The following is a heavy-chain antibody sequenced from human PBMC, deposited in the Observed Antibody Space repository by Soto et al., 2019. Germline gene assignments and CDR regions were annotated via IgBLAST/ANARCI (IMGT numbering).Heavy chain of an antibody. CDR1: GFTFSSYG. CDR3: AKGRQRWLEYLFDY. CDR2: ISYDGSNK. V-gene: IGHV3-30*18. J-gene: IGHJ4*02. Sequence: QVQLVESGGGVVQPGRSLRLSCVASGFTFSSYGTYWVRQAPGKGLEWVAAISYDGSNKYYADSVKGRFTISRNNSKNTLYVQINSLRAEDTAVYYCAKGRQRWLEYLFDYWGQGTLVTVSS. D-gene: IGHD5-12*01.